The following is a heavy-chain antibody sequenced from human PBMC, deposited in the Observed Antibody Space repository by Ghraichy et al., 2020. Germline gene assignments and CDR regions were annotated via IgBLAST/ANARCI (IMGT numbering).Heavy chain of an antibody. CDR2: IWYDGSNK. D-gene: IGHD3-3*01. V-gene: IGHV3-33*01. J-gene: IGHJ6*02. Sequence: GGSLRLSCAASGFTFSSYGMHWVRQAPGKGLEWVAVIWYDGSNKYYADSVKGRFTISRDNSKNTLYLQMNSLRAEDTAVYYCARDYDFWSGYLNFYYYGMDVWGQGTTVTVSS. CDR1: GFTFSSYG. CDR3: ARDYDFWSGYLNFYYYGMDV.